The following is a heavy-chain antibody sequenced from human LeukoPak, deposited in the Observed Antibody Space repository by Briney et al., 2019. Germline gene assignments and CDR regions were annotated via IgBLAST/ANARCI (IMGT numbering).Heavy chain of an antibody. Sequence: GGSLRLSCAASGSTFSNYAMHWVRQAPGKGLEWVAFIRADGSNKYYADSVKGRFTISRDNSKNTLYLQMNSLRAEDTAIYYCDCSSATCYAAGDYWGQGTLVTVSS. V-gene: IGHV3-30*02. CDR2: IRADGSNK. D-gene: IGHD2-2*01. CDR1: GSTFSNYA. CDR3: DCSSATCYAAGDY. J-gene: IGHJ4*02.